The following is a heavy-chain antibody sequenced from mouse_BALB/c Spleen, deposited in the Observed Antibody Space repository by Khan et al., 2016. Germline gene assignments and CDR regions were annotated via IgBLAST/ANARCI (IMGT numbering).Heavy chain of an antibody. D-gene: IGHD2-12*01. Sequence: VQLQQSGAELVKPGASVKVSCTASGFNIKDTYMHWVKQRPEQGLEWIGRIDPANGDSKYDTKFQGRATITSDTSSNTDYLQLNTLTSDDTAVYYCSRSVYDLYYYALDYWGQGTSVTVSS. V-gene: IGHV14-3*02. CDR3: SRSVYDLYYYALDY. CDR1: GFNIKDTY. J-gene: IGHJ4*01. CDR2: IDPANGDS.